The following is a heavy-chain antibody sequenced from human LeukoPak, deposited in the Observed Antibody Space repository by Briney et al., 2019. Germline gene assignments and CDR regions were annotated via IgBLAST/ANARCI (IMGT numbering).Heavy chain of an antibody. CDR3: ARGRGTGSPIGSRYFYL. V-gene: IGHV5-51*01. CDR2: IYPADSDT. D-gene: IGHD3-10*01. J-gene: IGHJ2*01. Sequence: GESLKISCKGSGYLFTSYWIAWVRQMPGKGLEWMGIIYPADSDTRYSPSFQGQVTISADKSISTAFLRWTSLKASDTAIYYCARGRGTGSPIGSRYFYLWGRGTLVTVSS. CDR1: GYLFTSYW.